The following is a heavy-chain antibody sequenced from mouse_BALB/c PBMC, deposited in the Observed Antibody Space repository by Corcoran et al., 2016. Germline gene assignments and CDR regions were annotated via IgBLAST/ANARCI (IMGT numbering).Heavy chain of an antibody. J-gene: IGHJ4*01. V-gene: IGHV9-4*02. CDR2: INTHSGVP. CDR3: AREYAGAMDY. CDR1: GYTFTTAG. D-gene: IGHD2-10*02. Sequence: QIQLVQSGPELTKPGETVRISCKASGYTFTTAGMQWVQKMPGKGLKWIGWINTHSGVPKYAEDFKGRFAFSLETSASTAYLQISNLKNEDTATYFCAREYAGAMDYWGQGTSVTVSS.